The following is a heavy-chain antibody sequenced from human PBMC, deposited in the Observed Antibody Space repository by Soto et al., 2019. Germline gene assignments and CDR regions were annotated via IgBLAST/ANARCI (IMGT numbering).Heavy chain of an antibody. D-gene: IGHD2-15*01. CDR1: GGSIYRSGYY. V-gene: IGHV4-39*01. CDR2: IDYNGVT. J-gene: IGHJ4*02. Sequence: SETLSLTCPVSGGSIYRSGYYWGWLRQPPGRGLEWIGNIDYNGVTYSNPSLKSRVTISRDTSKNQFSLKLTSVTAADTALYYCGKVLVGATGHTDSDSWGPGTLVTVSS. CDR3: GKVLVGATGHTDSDS.